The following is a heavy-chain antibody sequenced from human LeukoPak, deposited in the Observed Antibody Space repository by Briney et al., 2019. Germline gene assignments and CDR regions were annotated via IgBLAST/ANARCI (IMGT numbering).Heavy chain of an antibody. CDR3: ARRTYYYDSSGYYWSFDY. CDR1: GYSFTSYW. J-gene: IGHJ4*02. CDR2: IYPGDSDT. V-gene: IGHV5-51*01. Sequence: GESLKISCKGSGYSFTSYWIGWVRQMPGKGLEWMGIIYPGDSDTRYSPSFQGQVTISADKSISTAYLQWSSLKASDTTMYYCARRTYYYDSSGYYWSFDYWGQGTLVTVSS. D-gene: IGHD3-22*01.